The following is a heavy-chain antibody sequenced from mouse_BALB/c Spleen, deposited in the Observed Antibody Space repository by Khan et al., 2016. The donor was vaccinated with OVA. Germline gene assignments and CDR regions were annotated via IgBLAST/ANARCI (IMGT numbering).Heavy chain of an antibody. Sequence: EVELVESGGDLVKPGGSLKLSCAASGFTFSTYAMSWVRQTPEKRLEWVATISSGGSYTYYPDSVKGRFTISRDNAKNTLYLQMSSLRAEDTAIYFCARVYFGYQDYWGQGTTLTVCS. V-gene: IGHV5-9-3*01. CDR1: GFTFSTYA. CDR3: ARVYFGYQDY. J-gene: IGHJ2*01. CDR2: ISSGGSYT. D-gene: IGHD2-2*01.